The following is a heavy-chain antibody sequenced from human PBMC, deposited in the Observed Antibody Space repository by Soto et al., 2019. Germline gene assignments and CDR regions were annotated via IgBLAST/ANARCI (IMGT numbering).Heavy chain of an antibody. CDR1: GFTFSSYS. CDR2: ISSSSTI. Sequence: EVQLVESGGGLVQPGGSLRLSCAASGFTFSSYSMNWVRQAPGKGLEWVSYISSSSTIYYADSVKGRFTISRDNAKNSLYLQMNSLRAEDTAVYYCARIYGDYVVVIDYWGQGTLVTVSS. V-gene: IGHV3-48*01. CDR3: ARIYGDYVVVIDY. D-gene: IGHD4-17*01. J-gene: IGHJ4*02.